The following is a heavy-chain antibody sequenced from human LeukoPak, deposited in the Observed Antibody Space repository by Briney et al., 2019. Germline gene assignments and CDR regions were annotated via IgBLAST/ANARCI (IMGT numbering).Heavy chain of an antibody. V-gene: IGHV1-2*02. CDR1: GYTFTGYY. Sequence: ASVKVSCKASGYTFTGYYMHWVRQAPGQGLEWMGWINPNSGGTNYAQKFQGRVTMTRDTSIRTAYMELSRLRSADTAVYYCARASGPPNWFDPWGQGTLVTVSS. J-gene: IGHJ5*02. CDR3: ARASGPPNWFDP. CDR2: INPNSGGT.